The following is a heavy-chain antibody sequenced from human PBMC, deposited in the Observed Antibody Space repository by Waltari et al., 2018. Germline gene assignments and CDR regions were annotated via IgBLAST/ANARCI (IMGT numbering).Heavy chain of an antibody. J-gene: IGHJ4*02. D-gene: IGHD2-15*01. Sequence: QVQLQESGPGLVKPSETLSLTCAVSGYSISSGYYWGWIRQPPGTGLEWIGSIYHSGSTYYNPSLKSRVTISVDTSKNQFSLKLSSVTAADTAVYYCARAGGYCSGGSCYPRGYFDYWGQGTLVTVSS. CDR2: IYHSGST. V-gene: IGHV4-38-2*01. CDR1: GYSISSGYY. CDR3: ARAGGYCSGGSCYPRGYFDY.